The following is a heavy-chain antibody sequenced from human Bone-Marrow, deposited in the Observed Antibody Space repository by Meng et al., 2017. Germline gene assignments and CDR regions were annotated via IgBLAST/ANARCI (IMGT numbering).Heavy chain of an antibody. J-gene: IGHJ5*02. D-gene: IGHD3-10*01. Sequence: SETLSLTCAVSGYSISSGYYWSWIRQPPGKGLEWIGYIYYSGSTNYNPSLKSRVTISVDTSKNQFSLKLSSVTAADTAVYYCARGGLWFANWFDPWGQGTLVTVSS. CDR2: IYYSGST. CDR1: GYSISSGYY. V-gene: IGHV4-61*01. CDR3: ARGGLWFANWFDP.